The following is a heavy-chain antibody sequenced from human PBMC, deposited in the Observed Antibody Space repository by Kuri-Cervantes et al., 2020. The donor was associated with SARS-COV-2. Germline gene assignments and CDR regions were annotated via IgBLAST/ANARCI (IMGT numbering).Heavy chain of an antibody. J-gene: IGHJ4*02. CDR2: IYHSGST. V-gene: IGHV4-38-2*02. Sequence: SETLSLTCTVSGYSISSGYYWGWIRQPPGKGLEWIGSIYHSGSTYYNPSLKSRVTISVDTSKNQFSLSLTSTTAADTAVYYCGKVSWLQLWRRYSDSWGQGTLVTVSS. D-gene: IGHD5-24*01. CDR3: GKVSWLQLWRRYSDS. CDR1: GYSISSGYY.